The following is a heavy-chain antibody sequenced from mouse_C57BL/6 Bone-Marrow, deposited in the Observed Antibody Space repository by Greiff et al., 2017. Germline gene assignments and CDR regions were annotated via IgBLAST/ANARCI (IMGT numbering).Heavy chain of an antibody. CDR1: GYAFSSYW. Sequence: LVESGAELVKPGASVKISCKASGYAFSSYWMNWVKQRPGKGLEWIGQIYPGDGDTNYNGKFKGKATLTADKSSSTAYMQLSSLTSEDSAVYFCAREDTTRDFDYWGQGTTLTVSS. J-gene: IGHJ2*01. CDR3: AREDTTRDFDY. CDR2: IYPGDGDT. D-gene: IGHD1-1*01. V-gene: IGHV1-80*01.